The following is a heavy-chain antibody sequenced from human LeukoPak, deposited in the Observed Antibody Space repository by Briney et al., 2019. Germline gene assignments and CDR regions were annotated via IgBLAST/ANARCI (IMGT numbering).Heavy chain of an antibody. CDR3: ARERVGGPEDY. CDR1: GYTFTGYY. V-gene: IGHV1-18*04. CDR2: ISAYNGNT. D-gene: IGHD1-26*01. Sequence: ASVKVSCKASGYTFTGYYMHWVRQAPGQGLEWMGWISAYNGNTNYAQKLQGRVTMTTDTSTSTAYMELRSLRSDDTAVYYCARERVGGPEDYWGQGTLVTVSS. J-gene: IGHJ4*02.